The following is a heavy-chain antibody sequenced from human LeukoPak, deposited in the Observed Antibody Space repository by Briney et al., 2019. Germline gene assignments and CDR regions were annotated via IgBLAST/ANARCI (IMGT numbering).Heavy chain of an antibody. CDR2: MSFDGTHI. CDR3: ARSLISRGSGSYSSDY. J-gene: IGHJ4*02. V-gene: IGHV3-30-3*01. Sequence: SCKASGYTFTGYYMHWVRQAPGKGLEWVAVMSFDGTHIYYADSVKGRFTISRDNSKNTLYLQMNSLRAEDTAVYYCARSLISRGSGSYSSDYWGQGTLVTVSS. D-gene: IGHD3-10*01. CDR1: GYTFTGYY.